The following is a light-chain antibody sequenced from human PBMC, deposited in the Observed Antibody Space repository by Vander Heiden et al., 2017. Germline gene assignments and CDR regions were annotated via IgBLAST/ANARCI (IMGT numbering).Light chain of an antibody. J-gene: IGKJ3*01. V-gene: IGKV1-9*01. CDR3: QQRNSDPPLFT. Sequence: DIQLTQSPSFLSASVGDRVTITCRASQGISSYLAWYQQKPGKAPKLLIYAASTLQSGVPSRFSGSGYGTEFTLTISSLQPEDFATYYCQQRNSDPPLFTFGHGTKVDIK. CDR2: AAS. CDR1: QGISSY.